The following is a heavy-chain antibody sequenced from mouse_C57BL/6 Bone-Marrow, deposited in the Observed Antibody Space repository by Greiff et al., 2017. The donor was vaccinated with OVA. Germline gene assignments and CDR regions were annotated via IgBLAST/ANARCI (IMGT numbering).Heavy chain of an antibody. CDR1: GYTFTSYW. Sequence: QAQLQQPGAELVKPGASVKLSCKASGYTFTSYWMHWVKQRPGQGLEWIGMIHPNSGSTNYNEKFKSKATLTVDKSSSTAYMQLSSLTSEDSAVYYCARSLYYGSSYVGDLFAYWGQGTLVTVSA. V-gene: IGHV1-64*01. CDR2: IHPNSGST. D-gene: IGHD1-1*01. J-gene: IGHJ3*01. CDR3: ARSLYYGSSYVGDLFAY.